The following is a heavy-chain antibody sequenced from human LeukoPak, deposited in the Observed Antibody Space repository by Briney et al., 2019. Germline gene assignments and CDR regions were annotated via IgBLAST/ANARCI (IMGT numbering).Heavy chain of an antibody. J-gene: IGHJ2*01. CDR3: ARDEGGATPYWYFDL. V-gene: IGHV4-61*08. CDR2: IYYSGNS. D-gene: IGHD1-26*01. CDR1: GGSISSGGYY. Sequence: SETLSLTCTVSGGSISSGGYYWSWIRQPPGKGLEWIGYIYYSGNSNYNPSLKSRVTISIDTSKNQFSLKLSSVTAADTAVYYCARDEGGATPYWYFDLWGRGTLVTVSS.